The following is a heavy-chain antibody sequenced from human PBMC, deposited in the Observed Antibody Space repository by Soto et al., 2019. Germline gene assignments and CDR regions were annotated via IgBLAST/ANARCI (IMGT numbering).Heavy chain of an antibody. D-gene: IGHD1-26*01. CDR1: GFTFRSYA. V-gene: IGHV3-30*04. J-gene: IGHJ4*02. CDR3: ARSGSSFPFDH. Sequence: QVQLVESGGGVVQPGRSLRLSCEASGFTFRSYAMHWVRQAPGKGLEWVALISFDGSKKQYADSVKGRFTISRDNSKSTLSLQMNSLTIQDTAVYYCARSGSSFPFDHRGQGTLVPVSS. CDR2: ISFDGSKK.